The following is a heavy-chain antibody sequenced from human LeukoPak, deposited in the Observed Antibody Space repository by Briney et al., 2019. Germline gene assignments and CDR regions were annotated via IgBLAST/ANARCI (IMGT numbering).Heavy chain of an antibody. CDR2: INHSGST. CDR3: TITTGTTLGLMDY. V-gene: IGHV4-34*01. Sequence: SETLSLTCAVYGGSFTGYYWRWIRQPPGKGLEWIGEINHSGSTNYNPSLKSRVTISVDTSKNQLSLKMSSVTAADTAVYYCTITTGTTLGLMDYWGQGTLVTVSS. J-gene: IGHJ4*02. D-gene: IGHD1-1*01. CDR1: GGSFTGYY.